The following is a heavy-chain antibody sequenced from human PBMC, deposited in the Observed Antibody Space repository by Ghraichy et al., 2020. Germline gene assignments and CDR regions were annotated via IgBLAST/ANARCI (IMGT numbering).Heavy chain of an antibody. V-gene: IGHV3-21*03. CDR2: ISAGSDFI. CDR1: GFTFSTYS. Sequence: GESLNISCATSGFTFSTYSMNWVRQAPGKGLEWVSSISAGSDFIFYADSVKGRFTVSRDNAKTSLYLQMNSLRAEDTALYYCTRCNGGVCYSEGRYYYGMDVWGQGTTVTVSS. J-gene: IGHJ6*02. D-gene: IGHD2-15*01. CDR3: TRCNGGVCYSEGRYYYGMDV.